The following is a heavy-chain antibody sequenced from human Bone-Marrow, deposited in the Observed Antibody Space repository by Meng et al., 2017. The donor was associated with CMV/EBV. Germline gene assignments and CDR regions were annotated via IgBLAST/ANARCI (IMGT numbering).Heavy chain of an antibody. CDR1: GGCISSGGYY. CDR3: ARSGWTDFDY. V-gene: IGHV4-31*03. CDR2: IYYSGST. Sequence: TCNVSGGCISSGGYYWSWIRQHPGKGLEWIGYIYYSGSTYYNPSLKSRVTISVDTSKNQFSLKLSSVTAADTAVYYCARSGWTDFDYWGQGTLVTVSS. J-gene: IGHJ4*02. D-gene: IGHD6-19*01.